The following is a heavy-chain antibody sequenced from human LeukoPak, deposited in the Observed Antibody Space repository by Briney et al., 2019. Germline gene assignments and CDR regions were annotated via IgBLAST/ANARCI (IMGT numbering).Heavy chain of an antibody. CDR3: ARSYSNHLFGMDV. Sequence: GGSLRLSCVASGFIVSSYYMTWVRQAPGKGLEWVSVIYSGGSTYYADSVKGRVAISRDNSKNTVFLQTSSVRAEDTAVYYCARSYSNHLFGMDVWGQGTTVTVTS. CDR2: IYSGGST. D-gene: IGHD4-11*01. V-gene: IGHV3-66*01. J-gene: IGHJ6*02. CDR1: GFIVSSYY.